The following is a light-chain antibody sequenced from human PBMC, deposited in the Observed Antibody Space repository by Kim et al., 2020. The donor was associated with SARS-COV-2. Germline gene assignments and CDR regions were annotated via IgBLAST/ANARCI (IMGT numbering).Light chain of an antibody. CDR2: TDD. V-gene: IGLV1-44*01. CDR3: ATWDDSLDVWM. Sequence: GQRVTISCSESSSNIGSNTVNWYQQFPGTAPQLLIDTDDRRPSGVSDRVSCSKSGTSASLAISALRSEDEADYYWATWDDSLDVWMFGGVTQLTVL. J-gene: IGLJ3*02. CDR1: SSNIGSNT.